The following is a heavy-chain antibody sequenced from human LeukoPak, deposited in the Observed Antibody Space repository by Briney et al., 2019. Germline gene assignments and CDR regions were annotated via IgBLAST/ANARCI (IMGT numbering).Heavy chain of an antibody. D-gene: IGHD3-10*01. CDR1: GFTFSSYA. CDR2: ISGSGGST. CDR3: AKLWFGGLSWVDY. V-gene: IGHV3-23*01. J-gene: IGHJ4*02. Sequence: GGSLRLSCAASGFTFSSYAMSWVRQAPGKGLEWVSFISGSGGSTYYADSVKGRFTISRDNSKNTLYLQMNSLRAEDTAIYYCAKLWFGGLSWVDYWGQGTLVTVSS.